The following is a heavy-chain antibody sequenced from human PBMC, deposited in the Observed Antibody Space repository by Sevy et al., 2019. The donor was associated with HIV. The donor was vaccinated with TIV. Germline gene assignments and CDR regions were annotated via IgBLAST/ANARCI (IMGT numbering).Heavy chain of an antibody. V-gene: IGHV3-23*01. D-gene: IGHD2-2*01. CDR2: ISGSGGAT. J-gene: IGHJ4*01. CDR1: GFTFARYA. CDR3: ARDGGCSTTSCLLYFDY. Sequence: GGSLRLSCAASGFTFARYAMNWVRQAPGKGLEWVSAISGSGGATYYAESVEGRFTISRDNAKNSVYLQMNSLRTEDTAVYYCARDGGCSTTSCLLYFDYWGQGTLVTVSS.